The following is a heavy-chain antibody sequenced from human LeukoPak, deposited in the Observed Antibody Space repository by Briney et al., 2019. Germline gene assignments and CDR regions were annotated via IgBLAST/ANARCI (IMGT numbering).Heavy chain of an antibody. CDR1: GFSFSSYG. CDR3: AKDEIFGGTFDI. V-gene: IGHV3-30*02. Sequence: PGGSLRLSCAASGFSFSSYGMHWVRQAPGKGLEWVAFIRYDGSNKDYADSVKGRFTISRDNSKNTLYLQMNSLRAEDTAVYSCAKDEIFGGTFDIWGQGTMVTVSS. D-gene: IGHD3-3*01. J-gene: IGHJ3*02. CDR2: IRYDGSNK.